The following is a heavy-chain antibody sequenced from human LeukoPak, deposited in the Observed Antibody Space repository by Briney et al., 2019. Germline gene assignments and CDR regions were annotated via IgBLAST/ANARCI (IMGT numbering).Heavy chain of an antibody. CDR2: TYSDSNT. D-gene: IGHD3-10*01. J-gene: IGHJ4*02. CDR3: ARGQIYGTGSYFFDH. V-gene: IGHV3-53*01. Sequence: PGGSLRLSCAASGFTVSSNYMGWVRQTPGKGLEWVSITYSDSNTNYADSVKGRFTISRDNSKNTLYLQMNSLRAEDTAVYYCARGQIYGTGSYFFDHWGQGTLVTVSS. CDR1: GFTVSSNY.